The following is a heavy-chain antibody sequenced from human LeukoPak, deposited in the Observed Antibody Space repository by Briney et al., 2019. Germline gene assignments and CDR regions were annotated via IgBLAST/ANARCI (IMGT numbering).Heavy chain of an antibody. CDR1: GYTFTGYY. CDR2: INPNSGGT. V-gene: IGHV1-2*04. CDR3: AREEWDYYDSSGYYYFDY. D-gene: IGHD3-22*01. J-gene: IGHJ4*02. Sequence: ASVKVSCKASGYTFTGYYMHWVRQAPGQGLEWMGWINPNSGGTNYAQKFQGWVTMTGDTSISTAYMELSRLRSDDTAVYYCAREEWDYYDSSGYYYFDYWGQGTLVTVSS.